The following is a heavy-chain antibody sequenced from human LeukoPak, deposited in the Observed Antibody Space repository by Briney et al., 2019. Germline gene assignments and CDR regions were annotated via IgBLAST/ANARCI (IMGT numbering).Heavy chain of an antibody. CDR1: GFTFSSYG. D-gene: IGHD3-22*01. Sequence: PGGSLRLSCAASGFTFSSYGMHWVRQAPGKGLEWVAVISYDGSNKYYADSVKGRFTISRDNSKNTLYLQMNSLRAEDTAVYYCAKDSYDSSGQDWGQGTLVTVSS. CDR2: ISYDGSNK. CDR3: AKDSYDSSGQD. J-gene: IGHJ4*02. V-gene: IGHV3-30*18.